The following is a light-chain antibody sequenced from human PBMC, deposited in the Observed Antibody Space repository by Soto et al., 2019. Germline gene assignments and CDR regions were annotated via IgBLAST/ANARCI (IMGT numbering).Light chain of an antibody. J-gene: IGLJ1*01. CDR2: EGS. Sequence: QSALTQPASVSGSPGQSITISCTGSSSDVGSYNVVSWYQQHPGKAPKLMIYEGSKRPSGVSNRFSGSKSGNTASLTISGLQAEDEADYYCCSYTTTFYVFGTGTKVTVL. CDR1: SSDVGSYNV. V-gene: IGLV2-23*01. CDR3: CSYTTTFYV.